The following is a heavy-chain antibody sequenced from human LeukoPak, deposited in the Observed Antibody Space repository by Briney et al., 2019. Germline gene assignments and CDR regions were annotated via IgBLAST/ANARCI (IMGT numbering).Heavy chain of an antibody. Sequence: GGSLRLSCAASGFTFSSYAMSWVRQAPGKGLEWVSAISGSGGSTYYADSVKGRFTISRDNSKNTLYLQMNSLRAEDTAVHYCAKSVGAAGGYFDYWGQGTLVTVSS. CDR1: GFTFSSYA. D-gene: IGHD3-16*01. V-gene: IGHV3-23*01. CDR2: ISGSGGST. J-gene: IGHJ4*02. CDR3: AKSVGAAGGYFDY.